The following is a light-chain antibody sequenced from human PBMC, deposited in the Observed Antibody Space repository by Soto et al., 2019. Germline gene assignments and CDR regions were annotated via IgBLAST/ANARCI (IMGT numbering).Light chain of an antibody. V-gene: IGLV2-23*01. CDR1: SSDVESYKL. CDR2: EGN. CDR3: CSCAGSTTFYV. Sequence: QSVLTQPASVSESPGQSITISCTGTSSDVESYKLVSWYQQHPDKAPKLIIYEGNKRPSGVSYRFSGSKSGNTASLTISGLQAEDDADYYCCSCAGSTTFYVFGTGTKVTVL. J-gene: IGLJ1*01.